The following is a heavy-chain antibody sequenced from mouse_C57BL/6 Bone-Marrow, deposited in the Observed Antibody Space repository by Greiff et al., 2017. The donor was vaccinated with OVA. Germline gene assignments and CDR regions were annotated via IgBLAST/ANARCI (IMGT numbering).Heavy chain of an antibody. CDR1: GYSFTSYY. J-gene: IGHJ3*01. CDR3: ARGGNYGSSYRFAY. Sequence: VKLVESGPELVKPGASVKISCKASGYSFTSYYIHWVKQRPGQGLEWIGWIYPGSGNTKYNENVKGKATLTADTSSSSAYMPLSSLTSEDSAVYYCARGGNYGSSYRFAYWGQGTLVTVSA. V-gene: IGHV1-66*01. D-gene: IGHD1-1*01. CDR2: IYPGSGNT.